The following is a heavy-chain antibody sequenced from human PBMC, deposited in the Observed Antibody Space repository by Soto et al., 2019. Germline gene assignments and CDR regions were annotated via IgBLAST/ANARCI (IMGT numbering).Heavy chain of an antibody. CDR1: GDSVSSNSAA. J-gene: IGHJ4*02. D-gene: IGHD1-1*01. V-gene: IGHV6-1*01. CDR3: ARDRDVYNRAFLDY. CDR2: TYYRSKWYN. Sequence: SQTLSLTCAISGDSVSSNSAAWNWIRQSPSRGLEWLGRTYYRSKWYNDYALSVKSRITFNPDTSKNQFSLQLNSLRGEDTAVYYCARDRDVYNRAFLDYWGQGTLVTVSS.